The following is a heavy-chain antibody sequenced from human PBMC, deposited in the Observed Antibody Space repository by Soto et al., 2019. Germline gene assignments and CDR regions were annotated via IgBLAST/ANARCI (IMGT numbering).Heavy chain of an antibody. D-gene: IGHD1-26*01. V-gene: IGHV2-5*02. CDR3: AHAYGGRSLY. CDR1: GFSLTTDRVG. CDR2: IYWDDSK. Sequence: QITLKESGPTLVKPTQTLTLTCTFSGFSLTTDRVGVGWIRQPPGEALEWLAVIYWDDSKTYRPSLESRLTITRYTYKNQVALTMTSMDSLDTATYYCAHAYGGRSLYWGQGTLVTVSS. J-gene: IGHJ4*02.